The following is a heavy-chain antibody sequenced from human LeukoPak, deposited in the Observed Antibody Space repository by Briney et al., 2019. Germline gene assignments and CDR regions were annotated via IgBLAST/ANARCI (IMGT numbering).Heavy chain of an antibody. CDR1: GGTFSSYA. D-gene: IGHD3-10*01. J-gene: IGHJ4*02. Sequence: SVKVSCKASGGTFSSYAISWVRQAPGQGLEWMGRIIPILGIANYAQKFQGRVTITADKSTSTAYMELSSPRSEDTAVYYCANTYYYGSGSYYNGYYFDYWGQGTLVTVSS. CDR3: ANTYYYGSGSYYNGYYFDY. CDR2: IIPILGIA. V-gene: IGHV1-69*04.